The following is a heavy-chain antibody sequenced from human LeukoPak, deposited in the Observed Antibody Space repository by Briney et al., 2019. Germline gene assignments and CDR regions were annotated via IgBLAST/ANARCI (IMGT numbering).Heavy chain of an antibody. CDR3: ARDYCSGGSCYYYYMDV. V-gene: IGHV1-18*04. D-gene: IGHD2-15*01. CDR2: ISAYNGNT. Sequence: ASVKVSCKASGYTFTGYHMHWVRQAPGQGLEWMRWISAYNGNTNYAQKLQGRVTMTTDTSTSTAYMELRSLRSDDTAVYYCARDYCSGGSCYYYYMDVWGKGTTVTVSS. J-gene: IGHJ6*03. CDR1: GYTFTGYH.